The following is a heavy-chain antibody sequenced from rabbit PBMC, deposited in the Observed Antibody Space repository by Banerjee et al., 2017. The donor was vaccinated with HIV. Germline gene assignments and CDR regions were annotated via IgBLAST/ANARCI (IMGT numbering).Heavy chain of an antibody. D-gene: IGHD6-1*01. CDR3: ARRDASYVGYGWGSLNL. Sequence: QSLEESGGDLVKPGASLTLTCTASGFSFSSNDYMCWVRQAPGKGLELIACIYNGDGSTYYASWVKGRFTISKTSSTTVTLQMTSLTTADTATYFCARRDASYVGYGWGSLNLWGQGTLVTVS. V-gene: IGHV1S40*01. J-gene: IGHJ4*01. CDR1: GFSFSSNDY. CDR2: IYNGDGST.